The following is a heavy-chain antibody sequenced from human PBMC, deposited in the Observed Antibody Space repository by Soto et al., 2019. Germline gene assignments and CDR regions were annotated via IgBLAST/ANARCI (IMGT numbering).Heavy chain of an antibody. CDR2: ISYDGSNK. D-gene: IGHD3-3*02. J-gene: IGHJ6*02. Sequence: AGGSLRLSCAASGFTFSSYGMHWVRQAPGKGLEWVAVISYDGSNKYYADSVKGRFTISRDNSKNTLYPQMNSLRAEDTAVYYCAKDPAFWRNFYYYYGMDVWGQGTTVTVSS. CDR3: AKDPAFWRNFYYYYGMDV. V-gene: IGHV3-30*18. CDR1: GFTFSSYG.